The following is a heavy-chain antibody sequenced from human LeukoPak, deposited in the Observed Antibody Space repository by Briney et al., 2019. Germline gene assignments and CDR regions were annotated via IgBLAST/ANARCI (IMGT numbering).Heavy chain of an antibody. Sequence: ASVKVSCKASGYTFTGYYMHWGRQAPGQGLEWMGWINPNSGGTNYAQKFQGRVTMTRDTSISTAYMELSRLRSDDTAVYYCARVGSWGIAVAEFDPWGQGTLVTVSS. CDR3: ARVGSWGIAVAEFDP. D-gene: IGHD6-19*01. V-gene: IGHV1-2*02. CDR1: GYTFTGYY. J-gene: IGHJ5*02. CDR2: INPNSGGT.